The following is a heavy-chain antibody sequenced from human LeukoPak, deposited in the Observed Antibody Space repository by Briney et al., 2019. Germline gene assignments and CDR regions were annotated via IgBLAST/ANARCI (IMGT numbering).Heavy chain of an antibody. CDR3: ARDPDIRYYGMDV. V-gene: IGHV1-69*04. CDR2: IIPILGIA. J-gene: IGHJ6*02. Sequence: GSSVKVSCKASGGTFSSYAISWVRQAPGQGLEWMGRIIPILGIANYAQKFQGRVTITADKSTSTAYTELSSLRSEDTAVYYCARDPDIRYYGMDVWGQGTTVTVSS. CDR1: GGTFSSYA. D-gene: IGHD3-9*01.